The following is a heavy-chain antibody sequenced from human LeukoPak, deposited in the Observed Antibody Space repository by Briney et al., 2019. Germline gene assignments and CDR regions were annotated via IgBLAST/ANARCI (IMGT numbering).Heavy chain of an antibody. J-gene: IGHJ4*02. CDR3: ARDLVSITMVRGETFDY. D-gene: IGHD3-10*01. Sequence: GGSLRLSCTVSGFTFSKYWMRWVRQAPGKGLEWVASIDKNGREKRYVDSVEGRFTISRDNAKNSLYLQMNSLRAEDTAVYYCARDLVSITMVRGETFDYWGQGTLVTVSS. CDR2: IDKNGREK. CDR1: GFTFSKYW. V-gene: IGHV3-7*01.